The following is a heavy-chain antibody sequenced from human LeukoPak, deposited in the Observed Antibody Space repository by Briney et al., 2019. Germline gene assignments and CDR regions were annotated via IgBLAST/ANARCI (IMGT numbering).Heavy chain of an antibody. CDR3: VKGGQNYDFWRFDY. CDR2: IRGSGGST. Sequence: GGSLRLSCGASGFRFSSYAMSWVRQAPGKGLEWVSSIRGSGGSTYYTDSVKGRFASSRDNSKSTLHLQMNSLGTDDTALYYCVKGGQNYDFWRFDYWGQGTLVTASS. D-gene: IGHD3-3*01. J-gene: IGHJ4*02. V-gene: IGHV3-23*01. CDR1: GFRFSSYA.